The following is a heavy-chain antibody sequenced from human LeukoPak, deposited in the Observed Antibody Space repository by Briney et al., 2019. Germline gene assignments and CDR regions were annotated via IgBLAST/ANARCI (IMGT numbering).Heavy chain of an antibody. CDR3: ATQPRITGTYNWFDP. J-gene: IGHJ5*02. D-gene: IGHD1-7*01. CDR2: INHSGST. Sequence: SETLSLTCAVYGGSFSGYYWSRIRQPPGKGLEWIGEINHSGSTNYNPSLKSRVTISVDTSKNQFSLKLSSVTAADTAVYYCATQPRITGTYNWFDPWGQGTLVTVSS. V-gene: IGHV4-34*01. CDR1: GGSFSGYY.